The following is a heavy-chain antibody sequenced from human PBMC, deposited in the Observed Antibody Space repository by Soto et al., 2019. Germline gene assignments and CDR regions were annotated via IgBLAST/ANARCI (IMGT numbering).Heavy chain of an antibody. D-gene: IGHD2-2*01. CDR3: ARVVVVPAADVKSYYYYYYMDV. Sequence: ASVKVSCKASGYTFTSYGISWVRQAPGQGLEWMGWISAYNGNTNYAQKLQGRVTMTTDTSTSTAYMELRSLRSDDAAVYYCARVVVVPAADVKSYYYYYYMDVWGKGTTVTVSS. J-gene: IGHJ6*03. CDR1: GYTFTSYG. V-gene: IGHV1-18*01. CDR2: ISAYNGNT.